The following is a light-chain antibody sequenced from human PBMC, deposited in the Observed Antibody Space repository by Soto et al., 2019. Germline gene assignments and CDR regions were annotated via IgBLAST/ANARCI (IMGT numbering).Light chain of an antibody. J-gene: IGKJ1*01. V-gene: IGKV3-15*01. CDR2: GAS. CDR3: HSYDKWPPGT. Sequence: EIVMMQSPATLSVSPGERATLSCRASQSVSILLAWYQQKPGQAPRLLIYGASTRATGIPARFSGSGSGTEFTLTISSLQPEDFAVYFCHSYDKWPPGTFGQGTKVDIK. CDR1: QSVSIL.